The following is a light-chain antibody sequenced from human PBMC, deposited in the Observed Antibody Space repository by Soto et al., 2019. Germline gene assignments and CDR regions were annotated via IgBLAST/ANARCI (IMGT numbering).Light chain of an antibody. CDR2: VGAGGIVG. CDR3: GADHGSGSNFVWV. V-gene: IGLV9-49*01. J-gene: IGLJ2*01. Sequence: QSVLTQPPSASASLGASVTLTCTLSSGYSNYKVDWYQQRPGKGPRFVMRVGAGGIVGSKGDGIPDRFSVLGSGLIRYLTIKNIQEEDESDYHCGADHGSGSNFVWVFGGGTQLTVL. CDR1: SGYSNYK.